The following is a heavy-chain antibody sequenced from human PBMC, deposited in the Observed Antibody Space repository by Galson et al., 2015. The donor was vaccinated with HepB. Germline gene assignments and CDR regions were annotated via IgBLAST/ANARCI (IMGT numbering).Heavy chain of an antibody. CDR2: IIPIFGTA. V-gene: IGHV1-69*13. CDR1: GGTFSSYA. J-gene: IGHJ2*01. D-gene: IGHD4-23*01. CDR3: ARGFPGVVTPWRNWYFDL. Sequence: SVKVSCKASGGTFSSYAISWVRQAPGQGLEWMGGIIPIFGTANYAQKFQGRVTITADESTSTAYMELSSLRSEDTAVYYCARGFPGVVTPWRNWYFDLWGRGTLVTVSS.